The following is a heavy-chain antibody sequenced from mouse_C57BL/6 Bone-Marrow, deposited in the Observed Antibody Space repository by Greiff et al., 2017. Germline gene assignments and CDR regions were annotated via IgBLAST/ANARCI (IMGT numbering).Heavy chain of an antibody. CDR3: SRASYYYGDSLAY. CDR2: KTYSGST. V-gene: IGHV3-2*02. CDR1: GYSITSDYA. D-gene: IGHD1-1*02. J-gene: IGHJ2*01. Sequence: EVKLMESGPGLVKPSQSLSLTCTATGYSITSDYAWNWIRQLPGNKLEWMGYKTYSGSTSYSPSLKSRISITRDTSKNQFFLQLNSVTTEDTATDYCSRASYYYGDSLAYWGQGTTLTVSS.